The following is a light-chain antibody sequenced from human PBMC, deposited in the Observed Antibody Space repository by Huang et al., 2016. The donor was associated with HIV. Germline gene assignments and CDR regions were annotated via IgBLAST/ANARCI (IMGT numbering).Light chain of an antibody. CDR1: QRIRGSD. J-gene: IGKJ4*01. V-gene: IGKV3-20*01. CDR3: QQYGSPLIT. CDR2: GAS. Sequence: EIVLTQSPGTLSLSPGERATLSCRASQRIRGSDLHWYQQKPGQAPRLLIYGASSRATGIPDRFSGSASGTDFTLTINRLEPEDFAVYYCQQYGSPLITFGGGTKVEIK.